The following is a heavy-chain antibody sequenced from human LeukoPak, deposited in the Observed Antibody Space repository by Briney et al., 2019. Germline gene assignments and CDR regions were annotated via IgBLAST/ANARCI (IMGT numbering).Heavy chain of an antibody. Sequence: PSETLSLTCSVSGGSVGNGNFYWSWIRQPPGKGLEWIGSIHYSGSTNYNSSLKSRITMSVDTSKNQFSLKLSSVTAAVTAVYYCARYDSSWDSLDYWGQGTLVTVSS. V-gene: IGHV4-61*01. CDR1: GGSVGNGNFY. D-gene: IGHD6-13*01. CDR2: IHYSGST. CDR3: ARYDSSWDSLDY. J-gene: IGHJ4*02.